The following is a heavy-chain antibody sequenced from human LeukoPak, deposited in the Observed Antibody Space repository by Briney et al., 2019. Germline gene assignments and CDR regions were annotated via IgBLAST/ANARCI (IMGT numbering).Heavy chain of an antibody. V-gene: IGHV4-38-2*02. Sequence: SETLSLTFTVSGYSISSGYYWGWIRQPPGKGLEWVGSIYHSGSTYYNPSLKSRVTISVDTSKNQFSLKLSSVTAADTAVYYCARETIYCGGDCYREGFDYWGQGTLVTVSS. CDR2: IYHSGST. D-gene: IGHD2-21*02. CDR1: GYSISSGYY. CDR3: ARETIYCGGDCYREGFDY. J-gene: IGHJ4*02.